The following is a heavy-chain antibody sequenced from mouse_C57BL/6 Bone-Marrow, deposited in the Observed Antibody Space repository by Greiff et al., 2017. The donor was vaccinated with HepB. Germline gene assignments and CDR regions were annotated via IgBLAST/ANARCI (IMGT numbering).Heavy chain of an antibody. V-gene: IGHV5-2*01. Sequence: DVMLVESGGGLVQPGESLKLSCESNEYEFPSHDMSWVRKTPEKRLELVAAINSDGGSTYYPDTMERRFIISRDNTKKTLYLQMSSLRSEDTALYYCARHYYEYDRAWFAYWGQGTLVTVSA. CDR1: EYEFPSHD. CDR3: ARHYYEYDRAWFAY. CDR2: INSDGGST. J-gene: IGHJ3*01. D-gene: IGHD2-4*01.